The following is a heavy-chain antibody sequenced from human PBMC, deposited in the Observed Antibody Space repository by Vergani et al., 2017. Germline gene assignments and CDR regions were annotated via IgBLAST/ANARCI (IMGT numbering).Heavy chain of an antibody. J-gene: IGHJ6*02. CDR1: GCTFSSYT. Sequence: QVQLVQSGAELMKPGSSVKVSCTASGCTFSSYTISWVRQAPGQGLEWMGRIIPILGIANYAQKFQGRVTITADNSTNTAYMELSSLRSEDTAVYYCAKQGYCSSTSCYGYYYYYGMDVWGQGTTVTVSS. CDR3: AKQGYCSSTSCYGYYYYYGMDV. CDR2: IIPILGIA. D-gene: IGHD2-2*01. V-gene: IGHV1-69*02.